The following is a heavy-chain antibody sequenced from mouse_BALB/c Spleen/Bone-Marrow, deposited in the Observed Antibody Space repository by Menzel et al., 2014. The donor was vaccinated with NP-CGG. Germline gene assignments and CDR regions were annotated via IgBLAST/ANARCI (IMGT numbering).Heavy chain of an antibody. CDR3: ASLTGTFDY. J-gene: IGHJ2*01. V-gene: IGHV14-3*02. Sequence: VQLQQSGAELVMPGASVKLSCTVSGFNIKDTYTHWVKQRPQQGLDWIGRIDPASDYSQYDPKFQGKATITADTSSNTAYLQLSSLTSEDTAVYFCASLTGTFDYWGQGTTLTVSS. CDR1: GFNIKDTY. D-gene: IGHD4-1*01. CDR2: IDPASDYS.